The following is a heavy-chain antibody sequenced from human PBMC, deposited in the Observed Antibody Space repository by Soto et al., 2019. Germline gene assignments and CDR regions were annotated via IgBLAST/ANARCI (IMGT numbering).Heavy chain of an antibody. J-gene: IGHJ4*02. V-gene: IGHV3-23*01. CDR2: ISGSDGKT. Sequence: GGSLRLSCAASGFSFGSYALSWVRQAPGKGLEWVSTISGSDGKTFYADSVKGRFSISRDTSQSTLYLQMNSLRADDTAMYYCARWSYLDYWGQGTRGTVSS. D-gene: IGHD3-3*01. CDR3: ARWSYLDY. CDR1: GFSFGSYA.